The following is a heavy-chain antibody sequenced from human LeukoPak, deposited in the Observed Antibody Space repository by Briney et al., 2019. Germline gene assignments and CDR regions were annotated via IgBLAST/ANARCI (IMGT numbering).Heavy chain of an antibody. J-gene: IGHJ4*02. V-gene: IGHV1-2*02. CDR3: ARHDGYCSGGSCYGYFDY. D-gene: IGHD2-15*01. CDR2: INPNSGGT. Sequence: ASVKVSCKASGYTFTGYYMHWVRQAPGQGLEWMGWINPNSGGTNYAQKFQGRVTMTRDTSISTAYMELSRLRSDDTAVYYCARHDGYCSGGSCYGYFDYWGQGTLVTVSS. CDR1: GYTFTGYY.